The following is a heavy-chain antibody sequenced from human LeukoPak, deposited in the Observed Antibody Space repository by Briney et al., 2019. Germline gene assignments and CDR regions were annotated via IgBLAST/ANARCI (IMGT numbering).Heavy chain of an antibody. CDR2: IHYSGST. Sequence: PSETLSLTCTCSGGSISSYYWIWIRQPPGKGLEWIGYIHYSGSTNYNPSLKSRVTISVDTSKNQFSLKVTSVTAADTAVYYCARYYCGGDCYGFDYWGQGTLVTVSS. J-gene: IGHJ4*02. V-gene: IGHV4-59*01. D-gene: IGHD2-21*02. CDR3: ARYYCGGDCYGFDY. CDR1: GGSISSYY.